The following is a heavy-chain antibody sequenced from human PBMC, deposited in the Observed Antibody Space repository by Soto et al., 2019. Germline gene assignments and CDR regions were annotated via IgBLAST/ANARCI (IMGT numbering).Heavy chain of an antibody. D-gene: IGHD3-9*01. V-gene: IGHV4-59*12. CDR1: GGSISGSY. CDR3: ARDFERSAIGP. CDR2: IAYSGDT. J-gene: IGHJ5*02. Sequence: SETLSLTCTVSGGSISGSYWSWIRQTPGKGLEWIGYIAYSGDTYYNPSLRSRVTISADTSENKFSLTLKSVTAADTAVYFCARDFERSAIGPWGQGTSVTVSS.